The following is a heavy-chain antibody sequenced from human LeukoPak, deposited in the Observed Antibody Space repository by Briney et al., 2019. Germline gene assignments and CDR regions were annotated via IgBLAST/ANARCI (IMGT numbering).Heavy chain of an antibody. CDR1: GFTFSSYA. V-gene: IGHV3-23*01. D-gene: IGHD3-22*01. Sequence: GGSLRLSCAASGFTFSSYAMSWVRQAPGKGLEWVSGMSGSGDRTFYADSVKGRFTISRDTSKNTLYLQMNSLRAEDTAVYYCAKVYYYDSSGYLDYWGQGTLVTVSS. CDR2: MSGSGDRT. J-gene: IGHJ4*02. CDR3: AKVYYYDSSGYLDY.